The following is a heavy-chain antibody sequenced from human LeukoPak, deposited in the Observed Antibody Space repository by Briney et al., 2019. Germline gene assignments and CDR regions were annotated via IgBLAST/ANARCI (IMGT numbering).Heavy chain of an antibody. D-gene: IGHD1-20*01. CDR2: IYYSGST. CDR1: GFTVRSNS. Sequence: GSLRLSCAASGFTVRSNSMSWVRQAPGKGLEWVGYIYYSGSTNYNPSLESRVTISIDTSKNQFSLKLSSVTAADTAVYYCARVVDNWNVAVFDYWGQGTLVTVSS. CDR3: ARVVDNWNVAVFDY. V-gene: IGHV4-59*02. J-gene: IGHJ4*02.